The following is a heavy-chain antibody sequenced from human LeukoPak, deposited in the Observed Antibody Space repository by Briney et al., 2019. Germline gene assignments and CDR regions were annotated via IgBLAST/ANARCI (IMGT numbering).Heavy chain of an antibody. CDR3: ARYCSGGSCYSPAPSYGMDV. CDR2: IIPIFGTA. Sequence: SVSVSCTASGYTFTGYYMHWVRQAPGQGLEWMGWIIPIFGTANYTQKFQGRVTITADESTSTAYMELSSLRSEDTAVYYCARYCSGGSCYSPAPSYGMDVWGQGTTVAVSS. V-gene: IGHV1-69*13. J-gene: IGHJ6*02. CDR1: GYTFTGYY. D-gene: IGHD2-15*01.